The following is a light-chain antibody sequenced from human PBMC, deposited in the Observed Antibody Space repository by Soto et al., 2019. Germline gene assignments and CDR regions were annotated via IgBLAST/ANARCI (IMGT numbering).Light chain of an antibody. Sequence: EIVLTQSPGTLSLSPGERATLSCRASQSVVGGFLAWYQQRPGRAPRLLIYFSSSRATGIPDRFSGSGSGTHFTLTISRLEPEDFAVYYCQYFCDPPSTFGQGTRLEIK. CDR3: QYFCDPPST. J-gene: IGKJ2*01. CDR2: FSS. CDR1: QSVVGGF. V-gene: IGKV3-20*01.